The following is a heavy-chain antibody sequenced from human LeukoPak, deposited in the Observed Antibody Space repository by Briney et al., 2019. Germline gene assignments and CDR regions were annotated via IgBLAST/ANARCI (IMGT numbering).Heavy chain of an antibody. CDR1: GFTFSSYA. CDR3: ARGRGYSYDTDY. Sequence: PGGSLRLSCAASGFTFSSYAMSWVRQAPGKGLEWLSYISSSGSTIYYEESVKGRFTISRDNAKNSLYLQMNSLRAEDTAVYYCARGRGYSYDTDYWGQGTLVTVSS. V-gene: IGHV3-48*01. D-gene: IGHD5-18*01. CDR2: ISSSGSTI. J-gene: IGHJ4*02.